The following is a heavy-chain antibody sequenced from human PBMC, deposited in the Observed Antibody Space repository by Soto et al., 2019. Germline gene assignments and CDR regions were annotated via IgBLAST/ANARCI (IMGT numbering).Heavy chain of an antibody. J-gene: IGHJ4*02. CDR1: GYTITSGFY. CDR3: TRGAGTPWVRFDS. Sequence: SETLSLTCTVSGYTITSGFYWGWVRQSPGKGLEWIGSISYNAKTFYNPSLASRFSIAVFTSKNHFSLRLTFVTAFDTALYYCTRGAGTPWVRFDSWGLGTLVTVS. CDR2: ISYNAKT. D-gene: IGHD3-22*01. V-gene: IGHV4-38-2*02.